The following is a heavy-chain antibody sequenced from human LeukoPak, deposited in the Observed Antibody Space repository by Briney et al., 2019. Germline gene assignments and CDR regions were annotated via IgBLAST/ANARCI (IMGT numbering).Heavy chain of an antibody. V-gene: IGHV3-53*01. D-gene: IGHD1-26*01. J-gene: IGHJ4*02. CDR3: AINSEKPY. Sequence: GGSLRLSCAASGFTVSNNYMSWVRQAPGKGLEWVSVTYSGGSTYYAESVKGRFTISRDNSKNTLYLQMNSLRAEDTAVYYCAINSEKPYWGQGTLVTVSS. CDR2: TYSGGST. CDR1: GFTVSNNY.